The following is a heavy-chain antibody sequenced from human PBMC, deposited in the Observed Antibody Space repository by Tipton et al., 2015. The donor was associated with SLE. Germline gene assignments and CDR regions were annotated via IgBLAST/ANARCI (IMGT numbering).Heavy chain of an antibody. CDR3: ARDHSSMTMILVARAPYRMDV. V-gene: IGHV3-30*04. Sequence: SLRLSCVVSGLTFKSYAMHWVRQAPGKGLEWVAVISYDGSYRKYEDSVKGRFTISRDNSKNTLYLQMNSLRAEDTALYYCARDHSSMTMILVARAPYRMDVWGQGTTVTVSS. CDR2: ISYDGSYR. J-gene: IGHJ6*02. CDR1: GLTFKSYA. D-gene: IGHD3-22*01.